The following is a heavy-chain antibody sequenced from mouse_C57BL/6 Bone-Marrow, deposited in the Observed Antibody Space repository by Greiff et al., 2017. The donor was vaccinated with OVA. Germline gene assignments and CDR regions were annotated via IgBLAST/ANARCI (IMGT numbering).Heavy chain of an antibody. D-gene: IGHD2-5*01. J-gene: IGHJ3*01. CDR1: GFTFSDYY. CDR2: ISNGGGST. V-gene: IGHV5-12*01. Sequence: EVQLVESGGGLVQPGGSLKLSCAASGFTFSDYYMYWVRQTPEKRLGWVAYISNGGGSTYYPDTVKGRFTISRDNAKNTLYLQMSRLKSEDTAMYYCARHKNYSNPGFAYWGQGTLVTVSA. CDR3: ARHKNYSNPGFAY.